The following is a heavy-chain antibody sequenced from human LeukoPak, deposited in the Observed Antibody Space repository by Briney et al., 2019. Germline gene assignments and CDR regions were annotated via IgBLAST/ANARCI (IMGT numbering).Heavy chain of an antibody. CDR1: GFTFSSYS. D-gene: IGHD2-2*02. Sequence: GGSLRLSCAASGFTFSSYSMNWVRQAPGKGPEWVGRIKSESDGGAIDYEASVKDRFTISRDDSKNMLFLEMRSLKTEDTAVYYCTTGSYLPPFFDYWGQGTLVAVSS. CDR3: TTGSYLPPFFDY. CDR2: IKSESDGGAI. J-gene: IGHJ4*02. V-gene: IGHV3-15*01.